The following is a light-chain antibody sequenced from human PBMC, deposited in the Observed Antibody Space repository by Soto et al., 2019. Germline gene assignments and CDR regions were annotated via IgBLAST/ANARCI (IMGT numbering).Light chain of an antibody. CDR2: DVS. Sequence: HSVLTQPASVSGSPVQSITISCAGTSSDVGGYNYVSWYQQHPGKAPKLMIYDVSNRPSGVSNRFSGSKSGNTASLTISGLQAEDEADYYCSSYTSSSTLNYVFGTGTKVT. J-gene: IGLJ1*01. CDR3: SSYTSSSTLNYV. V-gene: IGLV2-14*01. CDR1: SSDVGGYNY.